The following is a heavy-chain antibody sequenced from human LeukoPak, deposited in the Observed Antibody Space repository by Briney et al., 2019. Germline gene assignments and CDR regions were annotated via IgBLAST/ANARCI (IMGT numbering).Heavy chain of an antibody. Sequence: GGSLRLSCAASGFTFSNYAMSWVRQAPGKGLEWVSIISGSGGHIYYADSVKGRFTISRDNSMNTLYLQMNSLRVEDTAVYYCAIDPVDSSGFWGQGTLVTVSS. CDR2: ISGSGGHI. V-gene: IGHV3-23*01. CDR3: AIDPVDSSGF. J-gene: IGHJ4*02. D-gene: IGHD3-22*01. CDR1: GFTFSNYA.